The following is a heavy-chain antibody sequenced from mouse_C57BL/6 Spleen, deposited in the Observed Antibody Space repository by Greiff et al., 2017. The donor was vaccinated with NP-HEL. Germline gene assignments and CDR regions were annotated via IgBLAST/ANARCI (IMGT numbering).Heavy chain of an antibody. CDR3: VRENYYGSSYGY. CDR1: GFSFNTYA. V-gene: IGHV10-1*01. D-gene: IGHD1-1*01. CDR2: IRSKSNNYAT. Sequence: EVHLVESGGGLVQPKGSLKLSCAASGFSFNTYAMNWVRQAPGKGLEWVARIRSKSNNYATYYADSVKDRFTISRDDSESMLYLQRNNLKTEDTAMYYCVRENYYGSSYGYWGQGTTLTVSS. J-gene: IGHJ2*01.